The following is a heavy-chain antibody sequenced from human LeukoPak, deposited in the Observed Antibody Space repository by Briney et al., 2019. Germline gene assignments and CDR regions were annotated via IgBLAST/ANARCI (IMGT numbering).Heavy chain of an antibody. CDR1: GFIFSTCS. J-gene: IGHJ4*02. D-gene: IGHD6-13*01. Sequence: PGGSLRLSCAASGFIFSTCSMNWVRQPPGKGLECVSYISYSGSYTYYADSVKGRVTISRDNSKNTLYLQMNSLRADDTAVYYCAKIVKAAPGLLDYWGQGTLVTVS. V-gene: IGHV3-21*04. CDR2: ISYSGSYT. CDR3: AKIVKAAPGLLDY.